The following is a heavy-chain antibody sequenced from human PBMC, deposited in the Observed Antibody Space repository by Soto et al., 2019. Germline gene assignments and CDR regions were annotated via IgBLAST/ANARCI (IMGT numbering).Heavy chain of an antibody. J-gene: IGHJ4*02. CDR3: ARGYYDTSGFYYDAFHY. CDR2: IYHTGST. Sequence: SETLSLTCAVSGYSISSGYYWGWIRQPPGKGLEWIGNIYHTGSTYYNPSLKSRVTISLDTSKNQFSVKLNFVTAADTAVYFCARGYYDTSGFYYDAFHYWGEGTLVTVS. D-gene: IGHD3-22*01. CDR1: GYSISSGYY. V-gene: IGHV4-38-2*01.